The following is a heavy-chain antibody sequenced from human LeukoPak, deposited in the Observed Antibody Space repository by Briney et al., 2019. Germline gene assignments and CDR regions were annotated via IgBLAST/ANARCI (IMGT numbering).Heavy chain of an antibody. J-gene: IGHJ5*02. CDR3: ARHVGYNFGYSSGWYSRHNWFDP. V-gene: IGHV4-34*01. CDR2: INHSGST. CDR1: GGSFSGYY. Sequence: KASETLSLTCAVYGGSFSGYYWSWIRQPPGKGLEWIGEINHSGSTNYNPSLKSRVTISVNTSKNQLSLKLSSVTAADTAVYYCARHVGYNFGYSSGWYSRHNWFDPWGQGTLVTVSS. D-gene: IGHD6-19*01.